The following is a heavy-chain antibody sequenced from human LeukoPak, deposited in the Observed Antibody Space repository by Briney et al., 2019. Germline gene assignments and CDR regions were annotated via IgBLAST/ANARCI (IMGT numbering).Heavy chain of an antibody. CDR2: IWYDGSNK. D-gene: IGHD6-13*01. V-gene: IGHV3-33*01. Sequence: GGSLRLSCAASGFXFSSFGMHWVRQAPGKGLEWVAVIWYDGSNKYYADSVKGRFTISRDNSKNTLYLQMNSLRAEDTAVFYCARAYSGIAAAGIDYWGQGTLVTVSS. J-gene: IGHJ4*02. CDR3: ARAYSGIAAAGIDY. CDR1: GFXFSSFG.